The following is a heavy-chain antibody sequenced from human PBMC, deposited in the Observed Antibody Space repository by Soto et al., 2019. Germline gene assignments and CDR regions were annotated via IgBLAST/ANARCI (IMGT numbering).Heavy chain of an antibody. D-gene: IGHD6-13*01. CDR1: GYSFTSYW. CDR2: IDPSDSYT. V-gene: IGHV5-10-1*01. Sequence: PGESLKISCKGSGYSFTSYWISWVRQMPGKGLEWMGRIDPSDSYTNYSPSFQGHVTISADKSISTAYLQWSSLKASDTAMYYCAVRQQLVPTYYYGMDVWGQGTTVTVSS. J-gene: IGHJ6*01. CDR3: AVRQQLVPTYYYGMDV.